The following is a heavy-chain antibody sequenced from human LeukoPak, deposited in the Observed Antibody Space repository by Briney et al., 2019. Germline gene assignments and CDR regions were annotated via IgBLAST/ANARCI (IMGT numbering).Heavy chain of an antibody. CDR3: ATGPGGDYAPNWFDP. CDR2: FDPEDGAT. CDR1: GYTLTELS. D-gene: IGHD4-17*01. Sequence: ASVQVSCKVSGYTLTELSMHWVRQAPGKGLEWMGGFDPEDGATIYAQKFQGRVTMTEDTSTDTAYMELSSLRSEDTAVYYCATGPGGDYAPNWFDPWGQGTLVTVSP. J-gene: IGHJ5*02. V-gene: IGHV1-24*01.